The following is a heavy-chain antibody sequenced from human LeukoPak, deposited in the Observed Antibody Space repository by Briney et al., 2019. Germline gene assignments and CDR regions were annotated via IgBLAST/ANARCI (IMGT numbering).Heavy chain of an antibody. CDR1: GESIKSTSNY. V-gene: IGHV4-39*01. Sequence: SETLSLTCSVSGESIKSTSNYWASVRQPPGKGLEWIGHIYYSTNTYYNSSLKSRVTISDDTSKNQVSLSLRSVTAADTALYFCVRRVAGTFYFDKWGEGSLVSVSS. D-gene: IGHD6-19*01. CDR3: VRRVAGTFYFDK. CDR2: IYYSTNT. J-gene: IGHJ4*02.